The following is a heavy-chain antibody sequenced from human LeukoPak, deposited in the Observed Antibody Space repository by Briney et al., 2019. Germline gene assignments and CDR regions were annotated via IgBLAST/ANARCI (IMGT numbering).Heavy chain of an antibody. CDR3: AILSPYYYDSSGYYYDGGFDY. J-gene: IGHJ4*02. CDR2: INTNTGNP. Sequence: ASVKVSCKASGYTFTSYGISWVRQAPGQGLEWMGWINTNTGNPTYAQGFTGRFVFSLDTSVSTAYLQISSLKAEDTAVYYCAILSPYYYDSSGYYYDGGFDYWGQGTLVTVSS. V-gene: IGHV7-4-1*02. CDR1: GYTFTSYG. D-gene: IGHD3-22*01.